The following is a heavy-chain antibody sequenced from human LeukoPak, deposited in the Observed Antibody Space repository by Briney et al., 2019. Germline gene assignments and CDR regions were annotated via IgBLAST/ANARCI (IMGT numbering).Heavy chain of an antibody. D-gene: IGHD6-6*01. CDR3: ARERGSSSSSHAFDI. CDR2: TYYSGST. V-gene: IGHV4-30-4*07. J-gene: IGHJ3*02. Sequence: SQTLSLTCAVSGGSISSGGYSWSWIRQPPGKGLEWIGYTYYSGSTYYNPSLKSRVTISVDTSKNQFSLKLSSVTAADTAVYYCARERGSSSSSHAFDIWGQGTMVTVSS. CDR1: GGSISSGGYS.